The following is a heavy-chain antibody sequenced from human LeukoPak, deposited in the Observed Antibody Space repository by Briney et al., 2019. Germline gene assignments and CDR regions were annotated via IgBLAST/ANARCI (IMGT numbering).Heavy chain of an antibody. Sequence: AGSLTLSCAASGFTFSSYTLNWVRQPPGKGLEWVSSISSSSICMYYADSVEGRFTISRDNAKNSLYLQMNSPRAEDTAVYYCARAFSGDNCYLSCPFDYWGQGTLVTVSS. CDR1: GFTFSSYT. D-gene: IGHD2-15*01. CDR2: ISSSSICM. CDR3: ARAFSGDNCYLSCPFDY. V-gene: IGHV3-21*01. J-gene: IGHJ4*02.